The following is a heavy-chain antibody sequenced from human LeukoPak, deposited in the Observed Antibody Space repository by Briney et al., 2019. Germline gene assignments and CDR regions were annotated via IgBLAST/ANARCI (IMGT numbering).Heavy chain of an antibody. V-gene: IGHV4-39*01. J-gene: IGHJ4*02. CDR1: GGSISSSSYY. CDR2: IYYGGYT. D-gene: IGHD3-3*01. CDR3: QSRFLEWLRDY. Sequence: PSETLSLTCTVSGGSISSSSYYWGWIRQPPGKGLEWIGSIYYGGYTYYNPSLKSRVTISVDTSKNQFSLKLSSVTAADTAIYYCQSRFLEWLRDYWGQGTLVTVSS.